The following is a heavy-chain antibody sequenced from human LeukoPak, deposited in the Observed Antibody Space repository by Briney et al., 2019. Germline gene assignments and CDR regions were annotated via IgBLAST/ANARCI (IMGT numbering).Heavy chain of an antibody. CDR3: ARVVVSHCSSTSCYRGDYYYMDV. CDR1: GLTFSDYY. D-gene: IGHD2-2*02. CDR2: ISSSGSTM. V-gene: IGHV3-11*04. Sequence: GGSLRLSCAASGLTFSDYYMSWIRQAPGKGLEWVSYISSSGSTMYYADSVKGRFTISRDNAKNSLYLQMNSLRAEDTAVYYCARVVVSHCSSTSCYRGDYYYMDVWGKGTTVTVSS. J-gene: IGHJ6*03.